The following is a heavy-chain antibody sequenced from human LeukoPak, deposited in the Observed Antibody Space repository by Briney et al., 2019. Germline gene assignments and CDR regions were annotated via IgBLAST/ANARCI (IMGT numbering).Heavy chain of an antibody. D-gene: IGHD2-21*02. CDR1: GVSISSYY. CDR2: IYDSGST. CDR3: ARHVYCGGDCHWYFDL. Sequence: SETLSLTCTVSGVSISSYYWSWIRQPPGKGLEWIGYIYDSGSTNYNPSLKSRVTISVDTSKNQFSLKLSSVTAADTAVYYCARHVYCGGDCHWYFDLWGRGTLVTVSS. J-gene: IGHJ2*01. V-gene: IGHV4-59*08.